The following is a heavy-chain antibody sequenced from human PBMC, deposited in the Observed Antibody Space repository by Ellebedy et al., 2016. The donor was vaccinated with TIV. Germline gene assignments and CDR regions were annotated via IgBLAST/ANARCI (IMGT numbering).Heavy chain of an antibody. Sequence: GGSLRLXXAVSGFTVSSNYMSWVRQAPGRGLEWVSVIYAGGTTDCVASVKGRFSISRDTSKNTLFLQMNSLRADDTAIYYCAVGRPNYGDFPSWGQGTLVTVSS. J-gene: IGHJ5*02. CDR2: IYAGGTT. CDR1: GFTVSSNY. D-gene: IGHD4-17*01. CDR3: AVGRPNYGDFPS. V-gene: IGHV3-53*01.